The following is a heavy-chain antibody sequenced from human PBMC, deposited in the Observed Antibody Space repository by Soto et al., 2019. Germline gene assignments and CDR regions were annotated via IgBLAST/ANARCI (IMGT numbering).Heavy chain of an antibody. CDR2: INPSDGGT. Sequence: ASVKVSCKASGYTFTSYYMHWVRQDPGQGLEWMGIINPSDGGTSYAQKFQGRVTMTSDTSTSTVYMELSSLRSEDTAVYYCARESRYCSGGSCYFLPGIDYWGQGTLVTVSS. CDR1: GYTFTSYY. CDR3: ARESRYCSGGSCYFLPGIDY. J-gene: IGHJ4*02. D-gene: IGHD2-15*01. V-gene: IGHV1-46*01.